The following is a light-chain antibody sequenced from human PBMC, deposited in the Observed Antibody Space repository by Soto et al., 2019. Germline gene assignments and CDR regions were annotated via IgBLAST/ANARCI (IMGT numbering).Light chain of an antibody. CDR1: QSVYSDY. CDR2: RAS. Sequence: DIVLTQSPGTLSLSPGQRATLSCRASQSVYSDYIAWYHQKPGQTPNVRIYRASIKATGIPDRFSASGSGTDFTLTISRREPEDFAVYYCQQYGSSPLTFGGGTKVEIK. J-gene: IGKJ4*01. CDR3: QQYGSSPLT. V-gene: IGKV3-20*01.